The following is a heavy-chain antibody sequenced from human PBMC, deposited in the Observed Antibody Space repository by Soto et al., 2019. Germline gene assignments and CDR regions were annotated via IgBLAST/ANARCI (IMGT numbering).Heavy chain of an antibody. CDR2: ISSSSSTI. Sequence: GGSLRLSCAASGFTFSSYSMNWVRQAPGKGLEWVSYISSSSSTIYYADSVKGRFTISRDNAKNSLYLQMNSLRDEDTAVYYCARDQLRYFDWLSPHSNYGMDVWGQGTTVTVSS. V-gene: IGHV3-48*02. D-gene: IGHD3-9*01. CDR3: ARDQLRYFDWLSPHSNYGMDV. J-gene: IGHJ6*02. CDR1: GFTFSSYS.